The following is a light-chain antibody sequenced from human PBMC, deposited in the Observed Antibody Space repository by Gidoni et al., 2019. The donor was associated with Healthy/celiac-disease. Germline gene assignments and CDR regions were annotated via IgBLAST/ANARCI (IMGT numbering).Light chain of an antibody. CDR1: SSTIGRNT. CDR2: SNN. J-gene: IGLJ3*02. Sequence: QSVLTQPPSASGTPGPRVTISCSGSSSTIGRNTVNWYQQLPGTAPTLLIYSNNQRPSGVPDRVSGSKSGTSASLAISGLQSEDEADYYCAAWDDSLNGGVFGGGTKLTVL. V-gene: IGLV1-44*01. CDR3: AAWDDSLNGGV.